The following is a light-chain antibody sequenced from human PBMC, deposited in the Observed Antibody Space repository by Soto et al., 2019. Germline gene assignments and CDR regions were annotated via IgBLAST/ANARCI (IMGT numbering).Light chain of an antibody. J-gene: IGKJ5*01. V-gene: IGKV3D-20*02. CDR3: QQRSNCPPIT. Sequence: ENVLTQSPCTLSLSAGEGDTITCRASQSVTKNFLAWYQQKPAQAPRLLIYDASPRATGVPARFSGSGSGADFTLTISSLQPEDAAVYYCQQRSNCPPITFGQGTRVEIK. CDR1: QSVTKNF. CDR2: DAS.